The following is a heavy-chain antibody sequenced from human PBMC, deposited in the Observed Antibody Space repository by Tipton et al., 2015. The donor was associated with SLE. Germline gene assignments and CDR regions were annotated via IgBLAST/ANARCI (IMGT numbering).Heavy chain of an antibody. CDR3: VRRGHYRCSWYVAPYYYMDV. D-gene: IGHD6-13*01. J-gene: IGHJ6*03. CDR2: INHSGST. V-gene: IGHV4-34*01. CDR1: GFTFSSYW. Sequence: LRLSCAASGFTFSSYWMSWVRQAPGKGLEWIGEINHSGSTNYNPSLKSRVTISVDTSKNQFSLKPSSVTAADTSVYYCVRRGHYRCSWYVAPYYYMDVWGKGTTVTVFS.